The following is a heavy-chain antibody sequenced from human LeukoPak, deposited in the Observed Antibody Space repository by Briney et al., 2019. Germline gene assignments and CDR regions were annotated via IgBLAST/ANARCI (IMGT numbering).Heavy chain of an antibody. CDR3: ARGDPHADL. CDR1: GFDLNTYE. CDR2: ITISGHTK. Sequence: VGSLRLSCAASGFDLNTYEMNWVRPAPGKGLEWIADITISGHTKNYADSVKGRFAISRDNAGTSLYLQMNSLRVEDTGVYYCARGDPHADLWGQGTVVTVSS. J-gene: IGHJ5*02. V-gene: IGHV3-48*03.